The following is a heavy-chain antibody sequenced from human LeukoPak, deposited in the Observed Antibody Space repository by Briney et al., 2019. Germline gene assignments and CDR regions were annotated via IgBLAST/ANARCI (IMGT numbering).Heavy chain of an antibody. CDR2: ISPSGGNT. V-gene: IGHV3-23*01. J-gene: IGHJ4*02. CDR1: GFTFGSYH. Sequence: GGSLRLSCAASGFTFGSYHVSWVRQAPGNGLEWISGISPSGGNTYFADSVKGRFTVSRDNFKNTPYLQMNSLRAEDTAVYYCAKASIVVVAATSDYWGQGTLVTVSS. CDR3: AKASIVVVAATSDY. D-gene: IGHD2-15*01.